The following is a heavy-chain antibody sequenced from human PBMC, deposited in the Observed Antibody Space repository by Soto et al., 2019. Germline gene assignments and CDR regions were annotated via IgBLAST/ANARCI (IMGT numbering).Heavy chain of an antibody. D-gene: IGHD3-10*01. CDR3: AKSHRGEYYYGLDV. CDR1: GFTFRIYG. CDR2: TSGNDGNT. Sequence: GGSLRLSCVVSGFTFRIYGMSWVRQAPGKGLEWVSTTSGNDGNTYYADSVKGRFTISRDNSKNTLYLQMNTLRVDDSAKYYCAKSHRGEYYYGLDVWGQGTTVTVYS. J-gene: IGHJ6*02. V-gene: IGHV3-23*01.